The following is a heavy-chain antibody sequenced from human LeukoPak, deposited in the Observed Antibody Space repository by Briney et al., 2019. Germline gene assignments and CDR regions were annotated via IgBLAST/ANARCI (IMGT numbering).Heavy chain of an antibody. CDR3: ARWYSSSWYFDY. Sequence: SETLSLTCTVSGGSISSSSYYWGWIRQPPGKGLEWIGSIYYSGSAYYNPSLKSRVTISVDTPKNQFSLKLSSVTAADTAVYYCARWYSSSWYFDYWGQGTLVTVSS. V-gene: IGHV4-39*01. J-gene: IGHJ4*02. CDR1: GGSISSSSYY. D-gene: IGHD6-13*01. CDR2: IYYSGSA.